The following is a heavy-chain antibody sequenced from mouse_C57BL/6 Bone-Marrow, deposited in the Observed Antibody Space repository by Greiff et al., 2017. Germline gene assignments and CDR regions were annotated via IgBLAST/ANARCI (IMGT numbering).Heavy chain of an antibody. J-gene: IGHJ4*01. Sequence: VQRVESGAELVRPGASVTLSCKASGYTFTDYEMHWVKQTPVHGLEWIGAIDPETGGTAYNQKFKGKAILTADKSSSTAYMELRSLTSEDSAVYYCTRDWDWAMDYWGQGTSVTVSS. CDR2: IDPETGGT. V-gene: IGHV1-15*01. D-gene: IGHD4-1*01. CDR3: TRDWDWAMDY. CDR1: GYTFTDYE.